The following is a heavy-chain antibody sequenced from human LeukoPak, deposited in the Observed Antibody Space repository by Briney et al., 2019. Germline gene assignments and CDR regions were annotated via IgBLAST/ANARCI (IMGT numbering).Heavy chain of an antibody. J-gene: IGHJ4*02. CDR2: ISGSGDTT. D-gene: IGHD6-13*01. CDR1: GFTLSSYA. CDR3: AKDRVIATGIGEFDY. V-gene: IGHV3-23*01. Sequence: GGSLRLSCAGSGFTLSSYAMSWVAQAPGKGLEWVSAISGSGDTTYYADSVKGRFTISRDSSRNTLYLHMNSLRAEDTAVYYCAKDRVIATGIGEFDYSGQGTLVTVSS.